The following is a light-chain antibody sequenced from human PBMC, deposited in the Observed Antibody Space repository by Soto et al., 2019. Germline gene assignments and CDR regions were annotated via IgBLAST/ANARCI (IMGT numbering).Light chain of an antibody. CDR3: AAWDDSLRGVV. CDR2: MNN. V-gene: IGLV1-47*01. J-gene: IGLJ2*01. Sequence: QPVLTQPPSASGTPGQRVTVSCSGSSSNIGTNYVYWYKQLPGTAPKLLIYMNNQRPSGVPDRFSGSKSGTSASLAISGLRSEDEADYYCAAWDDSLRGVVFGGGTKLTVL. CDR1: SSNIGTNY.